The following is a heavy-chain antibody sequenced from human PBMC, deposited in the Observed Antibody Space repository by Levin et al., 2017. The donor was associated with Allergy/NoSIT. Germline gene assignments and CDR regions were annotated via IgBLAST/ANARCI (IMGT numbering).Heavy chain of an antibody. CDR3: AKDSSEDFWSGYYTYYYGMDV. CDR1: GFTFDDYA. V-gene: IGHV3-9*01. Sequence: GGSLRLSCAASGFTFDDYAMHWVRQAPGKGLEWVSGISWNSGSIGYADSVKGRFTISRDNAKNSLYLQMNSLRAEDTALYYCAKDSSEDFWSGYYTYYYGMDVWGQGTTVTVSS. D-gene: IGHD3-3*01. CDR2: ISWNSGSI. J-gene: IGHJ6*02.